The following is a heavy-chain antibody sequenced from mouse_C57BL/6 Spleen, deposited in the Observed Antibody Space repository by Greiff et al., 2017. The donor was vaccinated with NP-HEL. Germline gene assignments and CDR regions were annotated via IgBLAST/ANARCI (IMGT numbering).Heavy chain of an antibody. Sequence: VQLQQPGAELVRPGSSVKLSCKASGYTFTSYWMHWVKQRPIQGLEWIGNIDPSDSETHYNQKFKDKATLTVDKSSSPAYMQLSSLTSEDSAVYYCARDSSGPLFAYWGQGTLVTVSA. CDR2: IDPSDSET. J-gene: IGHJ3*01. CDR1: GYTFTSYW. D-gene: IGHD3-2*02. V-gene: IGHV1-52*01. CDR3: ARDSSGPLFAY.